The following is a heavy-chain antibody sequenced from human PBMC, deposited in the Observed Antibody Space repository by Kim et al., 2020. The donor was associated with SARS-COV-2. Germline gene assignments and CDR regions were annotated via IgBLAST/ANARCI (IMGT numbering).Heavy chain of an antibody. CDR3: ASAAAGIYYYYGMDV. Sequence: SETLSLTCTVSGGSISSYYWSWIRQPPGKGLEWIGYIYYSGSTNYNPSLKSRVTISVDTSKNQFSLKLSSVTAADTAVYYCASAAAGIYYYYGMDVWGQGTTVTVSS. J-gene: IGHJ6*02. V-gene: IGHV4-59*01. D-gene: IGHD6-13*01. CDR1: GGSISSYY. CDR2: IYYSGST.